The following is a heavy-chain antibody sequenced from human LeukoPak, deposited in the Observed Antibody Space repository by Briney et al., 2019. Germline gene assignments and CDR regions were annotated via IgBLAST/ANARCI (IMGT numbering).Heavy chain of an antibody. D-gene: IGHD2-2*02. CDR1: GGTFSSYS. J-gene: IGHJ5*02. V-gene: IGHV1-69*05. Sequence: ASVKVSCKASGGTFSSYSISWVRQAPGQGLEWMGGIIPIFDTANYAQKFRGRVTITTDESTNTAYMELSSLRSDDTAVYYCTRAALPAAIRSLTSNWYDPWGQGTLVTVSS. CDR2: IIPIFDTA. CDR3: TRAALPAAIRSLTSNWYDP.